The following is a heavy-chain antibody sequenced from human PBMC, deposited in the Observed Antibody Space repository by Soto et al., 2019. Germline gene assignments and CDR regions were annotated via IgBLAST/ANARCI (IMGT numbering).Heavy chain of an antibody. CDR2: IHYGGGT. Sequence: QVQLQESGPGLVRHSQTLSLTCTVSGDSISSGNYYWSWIREHPGKGLEWIGYIHYGGGTYNNPSLKSRVIISEEASKNQFSLKLTSVTAADTAVYYCGRSRGVYYYYMDVWGKGTTVTVSS. CDR3: GRSRGVYYYYMDV. D-gene: IGHD1-26*01. CDR1: GDSISSGNYY. V-gene: IGHV4-31*03. J-gene: IGHJ6*03.